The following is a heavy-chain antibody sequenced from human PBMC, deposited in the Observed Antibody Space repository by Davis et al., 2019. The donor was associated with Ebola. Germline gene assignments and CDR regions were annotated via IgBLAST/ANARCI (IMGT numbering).Heavy chain of an antibody. J-gene: IGHJ5*02. CDR3: ARGGYSYGWYIDNWFDP. D-gene: IGHD5-18*01. Sequence: PSETLSLTCAVYGGSFSGYYWSWIRQPPGKGLEWIGEINPSGSTNYNPPLKSRVTITVDTSKNQFSLKLSSVTAADTAVYYCARGGYSYGWYIDNWFDPWGQGTLVTVSS. CDR2: INPSGST. CDR1: GGSFSGYY. V-gene: IGHV4-34*01.